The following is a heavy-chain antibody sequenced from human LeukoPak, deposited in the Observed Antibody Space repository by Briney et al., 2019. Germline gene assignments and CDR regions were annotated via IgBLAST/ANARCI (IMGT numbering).Heavy chain of an antibody. CDR3: ARQPRCTNGVCYRGVGAFDI. Sequence: SETLSLTCAVSGGSIISSNWWTWVRQPPGRGLEWIGEILHTGGVDYNPSLKSRVTISVDRSKNQFSLKLSSVTAADTAVYYCARQPRCTNGVCYRGVGAFDIWGQGTMVTVSS. J-gene: IGHJ3*02. V-gene: IGHV4-4*02. CDR2: ILHTGGV. CDR1: GGSIISSNW. D-gene: IGHD2-8*01.